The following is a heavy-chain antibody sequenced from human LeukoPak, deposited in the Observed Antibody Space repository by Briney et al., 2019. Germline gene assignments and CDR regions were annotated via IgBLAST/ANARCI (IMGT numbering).Heavy chain of an antibody. D-gene: IGHD4-11*01. CDR2: IYRSGST. CDR1: GAPINSYY. V-gene: IGHV4-4*07. Sequence: PSEALSLTCTVSGAPINSYYWSWIRQPAGKGLEWIGRIYRSGSTNYNPSLKSRVTMSVDTSKNQFSLKLSSVTAADTAIYYCARVLPTTVTAIDYWGQGTLVTVSS. CDR3: ARVLPTTVTAIDY. J-gene: IGHJ4*02.